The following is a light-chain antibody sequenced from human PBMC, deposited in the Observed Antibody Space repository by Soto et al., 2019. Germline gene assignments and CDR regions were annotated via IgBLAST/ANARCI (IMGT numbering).Light chain of an antibody. CDR2: DAS. CDR3: QHGGT. Sequence: EIVLTQSPATLSLSRGERATVSCRASQSVSNYLGWYQQKAGQAPRLLIYDASNRATGIPARFSGSGSGTDFTLTISSLEPEDFAVYYCQHGGTFGQGTRLEIK. J-gene: IGKJ5*01. V-gene: IGKV3-11*01. CDR1: QSVSNY.